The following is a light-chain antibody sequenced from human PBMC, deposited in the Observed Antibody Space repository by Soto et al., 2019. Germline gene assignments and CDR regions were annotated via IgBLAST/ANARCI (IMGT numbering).Light chain of an antibody. CDR1: QGLSSF. CDR2: DAS. V-gene: IGKV3D-11*01. J-gene: IGKJ3*01. CDR3: QQYGRSPFT. Sequence: EIVLTQSPATLSLSPGERGTLSCRASQGLSSFLACYQQKPDQAPRLLICDASNRATGIPARFSGCGPGTDFTLAISSLEPEDFAVYYCQQYGRSPFTFGPGTKVDIK.